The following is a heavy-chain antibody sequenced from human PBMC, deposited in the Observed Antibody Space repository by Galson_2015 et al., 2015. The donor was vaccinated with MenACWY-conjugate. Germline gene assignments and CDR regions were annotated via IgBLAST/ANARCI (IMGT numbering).Heavy chain of an antibody. D-gene: IGHD6-19*01. V-gene: IGHV3-53*01. Sequence: SLRLSCAVSGFTVSSNYMGWVRQAPGQGLEWVSLIYSGGWTNYADSVKGRFTISRVDSKNTLYLQVNSLRAEDTAVYYCVRDQWRQWLVPGNDAFDLWGQGTKVTVSS. J-gene: IGHJ3*01. CDR2: IYSGGWT. CDR3: VRDQWRQWLVPGNDAFDL. CDR1: GFTVSSNY.